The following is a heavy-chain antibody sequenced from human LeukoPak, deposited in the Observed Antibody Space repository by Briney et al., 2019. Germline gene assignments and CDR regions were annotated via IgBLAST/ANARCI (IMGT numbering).Heavy chain of an antibody. CDR2: IKQDGSEK. V-gene: IGHV3-7*01. J-gene: IGHJ4*02. D-gene: IGHD5-18*01. CDR1: GFTLSSYW. CDR3: ARVPYNYGYY. Sequence: GGSLRLSCAASGFTLSSYWMSWVRQAPGKGKEWLDKIKQDGSEKYYVDCVKGRFTIARENTKNSMYVQMNRQRAEDTAVYHCARVPYNYGYYWGQGTLVTVSS.